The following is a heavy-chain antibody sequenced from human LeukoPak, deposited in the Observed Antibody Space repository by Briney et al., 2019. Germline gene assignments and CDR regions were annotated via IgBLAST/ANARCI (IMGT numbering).Heavy chain of an antibody. D-gene: IGHD3-22*01. CDR2: INHSGST. CDR3: AREFITMIVENWFDP. CDR1: GGSFSGYY. Sequence: SETLSLTCAVYGGSFSGYYWSWIRQPPGKGLEWIGEINHSGSTNYNPSLKSRVTISVDTSKNQFSLKLSSVTAADTAVYYCAREFITMIVENWFDPWGQGTLVTVSS. J-gene: IGHJ5*02. V-gene: IGHV4-34*01.